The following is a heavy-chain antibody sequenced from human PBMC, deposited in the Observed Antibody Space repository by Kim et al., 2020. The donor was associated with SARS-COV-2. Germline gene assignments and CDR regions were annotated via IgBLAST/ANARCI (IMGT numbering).Heavy chain of an antibody. CDR1: GFIFSDYY. V-gene: IGHV3-11*06. CDR2: ISRNSYYT. D-gene: IGHD3-3*02. Sequence: GGSLRLSCAASGFIFSDYYMTWIRQAPGKGLEWVSYISRNSYYTNYADSVKGQFTISRDDAKNSLYLQMNSLRAEDTAVYYCASDLLGISIAAFDIWGLG. CDR3: ASDLLGISIAAFDI. J-gene: IGHJ3*02.